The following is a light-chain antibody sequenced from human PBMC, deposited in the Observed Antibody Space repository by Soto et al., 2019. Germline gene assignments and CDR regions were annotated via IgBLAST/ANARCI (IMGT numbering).Light chain of an antibody. Sequence: QLVLTQPPSASGTPGQRVTISCSGSSSNIGSNTVNWYQQLPGTAPKLLIYSNNVRPSGVPDRFSGSISGTSASLAISGLQSEDEADYYCAAWDDSLDGRVLFGGGTKLTVL. CDR3: AAWDDSLDGRVL. CDR1: SSNIGSNT. V-gene: IGLV1-44*01. J-gene: IGLJ2*01. CDR2: SNN.